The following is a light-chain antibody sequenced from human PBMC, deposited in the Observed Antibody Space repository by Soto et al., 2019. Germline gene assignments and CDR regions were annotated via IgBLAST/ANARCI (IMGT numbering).Light chain of an antibody. CDR1: QSVSSN. Sequence: EIVMAQSPATLSVSPGERATLSCSASQSVSSNLAWYQQKPGQAPRLLIYGASTRATGIPARFSGSGSGTEFTLTISSLQSEDFAVYYCQQYNNWPPINFGQGTRLEIK. CDR3: QQYNNWPPIN. CDR2: GAS. J-gene: IGKJ5*01. V-gene: IGKV3-15*01.